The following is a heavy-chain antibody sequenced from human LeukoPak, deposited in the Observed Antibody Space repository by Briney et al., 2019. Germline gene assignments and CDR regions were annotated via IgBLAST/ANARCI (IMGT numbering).Heavy chain of an antibody. CDR3: ARERGSIAALGDY. CDR2: ISYDGSNK. D-gene: IGHD6-6*01. CDR1: GFTFSSYA. J-gene: IGHJ4*02. V-gene: IGHV3-30-3*01. Sequence: PGRSLGLSCAASGFTFSSYAMHWVRQAPGKGLEWVAVISYDGSNKYYADSVKGRFTISRDNSKNTLYLQMNSLRAEDTAVYYCARERGSIAALGDYWGQGTLVTVSS.